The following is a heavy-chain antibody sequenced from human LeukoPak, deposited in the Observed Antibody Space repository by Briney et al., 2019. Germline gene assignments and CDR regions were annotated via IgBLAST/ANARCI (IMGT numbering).Heavy chain of an antibody. CDR1: GFTFTTYW. Sequence: GGSLRLSCAASGFTFTTYWMHWVRQVPGKGLVWVARINTDGRDTTYADYVKGRFTVSRDNAENSLYLQMSNLRPEDTAVYYCIRETHVGLHLEYWGQGTLATVTS. D-gene: IGHD3-10*02. CDR3: IRETHVGLHLEY. CDR2: INTDGRDT. J-gene: IGHJ4*02. V-gene: IGHV3-74*01.